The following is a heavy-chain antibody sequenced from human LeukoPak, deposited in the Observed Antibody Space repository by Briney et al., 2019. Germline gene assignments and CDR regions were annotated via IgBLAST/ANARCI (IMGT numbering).Heavy chain of an antibody. J-gene: IGHJ4*02. CDR1: SVSISSGGYY. CDR2: IYYSGST. CDR3: ARGPVRDYSNY. V-gene: IGHV4-31*03. D-gene: IGHD4-11*01. Sequence: PSETLSLTCSVSSVSISSGGYYWSWIRQHPGKGLEWIGYIYYSGSTYYNPSLKSRLTISLDTSSNQFSLKLNSVTAADTAVYYCARGPVRDYSNYWGQGTLVTVSS.